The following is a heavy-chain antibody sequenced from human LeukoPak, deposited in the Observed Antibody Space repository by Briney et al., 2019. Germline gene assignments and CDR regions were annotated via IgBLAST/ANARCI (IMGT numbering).Heavy chain of an antibody. D-gene: IGHD5-24*01. CDR2: IHPHGIF. V-gene: IGHV4-34*01. Sequence: PSETLSLTCDVSGGSCDDYYCSWIRQPPGKGLEWIGEIHPHGIFYYNSSLTSRVTISIDTSKSQFSLRLTSVTAADTAFYYCARGRDRSKAGDLWGQGSLVTVSS. J-gene: IGHJ5*02. CDR3: ARGRDRSKAGDL. CDR1: GGSCDDYY.